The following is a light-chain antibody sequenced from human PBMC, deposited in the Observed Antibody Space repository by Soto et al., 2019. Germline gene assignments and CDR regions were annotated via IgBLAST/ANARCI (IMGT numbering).Light chain of an antibody. CDR1: QSLLHSDGYNY. J-gene: IGKJ4*01. Sequence: EIVMTQSPLSLPVTPGEPASISCRSSQSLLHSDGYNYLAWYLQKPGHSPQLLIDLASSRASGVPDRFSGSGSGTDFTLKISRVEAEDVGVDYCMQALQTPTFGGGTKVDIK. V-gene: IGKV2-28*01. CDR2: LAS. CDR3: MQALQTPT.